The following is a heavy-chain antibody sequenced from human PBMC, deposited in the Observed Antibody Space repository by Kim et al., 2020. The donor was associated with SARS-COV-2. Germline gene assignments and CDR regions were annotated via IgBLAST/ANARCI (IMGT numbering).Heavy chain of an antibody. J-gene: IGHJ6*02. CDR3: ARGAYCGGDCYSAYYYGMDV. CDR2: IYYSGST. CDR1: GGSVSSGSYY. D-gene: IGHD2-21*02. V-gene: IGHV4-61*01. Sequence: SETLSLTCTVSGGSVSSGSYYWSWIRQPPGKGLEWIGYIYYSGSTNYNPSLKSRVTISVDTSKNQFSLKLSSVTAADTAVYYCARGAYCGGDCYSAYYYGMDVWGQRTTVTVSS.